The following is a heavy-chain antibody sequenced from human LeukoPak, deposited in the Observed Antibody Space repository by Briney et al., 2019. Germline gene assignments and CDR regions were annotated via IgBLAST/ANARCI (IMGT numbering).Heavy chain of an antibody. CDR2: IIPIFGTA. CDR3: AREDYYDSSGYSLFDY. Sequence: SVKVSCKDSGGTFSSYAISWVRQAPGQGLEWMGGIIPIFGTANYAQKFQGRVTITTDESTSTAYMELSSLRSEDTAVYYCAREDYYDSSGYSLFDYWGQGTLVTVSS. J-gene: IGHJ4*02. D-gene: IGHD3-22*01. V-gene: IGHV1-69*05. CDR1: GGTFSSYA.